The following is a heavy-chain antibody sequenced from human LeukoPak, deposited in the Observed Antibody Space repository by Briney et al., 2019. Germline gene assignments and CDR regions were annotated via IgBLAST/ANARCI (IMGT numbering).Heavy chain of an antibody. CDR1: GFIFSAYY. CDR3: VSFYETY. J-gene: IGHJ4*02. V-gene: IGHV3-74*01. D-gene: IGHD2/OR15-2a*01. CDR2: INSDGSWT. Sequence: GGSLRLSCEASGFIFSAYYMHWVRQAPGKGLVWVSHINSDGSWTSYADSVKGRFTISKDNAKNTVYLQMNSLRAEDTAVYYCVSFYETYWGRGTLVTVSS.